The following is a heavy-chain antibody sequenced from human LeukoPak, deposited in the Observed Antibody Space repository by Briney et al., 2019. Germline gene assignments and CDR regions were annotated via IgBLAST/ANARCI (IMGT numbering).Heavy chain of an antibody. V-gene: IGHV4-38-2*02. CDR1: GYSFTSGHY. CDR3: AREWTTWGAFDI. J-gene: IGHJ3*02. CDR2: IYHTGSA. D-gene: IGHD2/OR15-2a*01. Sequence: SETLSLTCSVSGYSFTSGHYWGWIRQPPGKGLEWIANIYHTGSAHYNPSLKSRVTISVDTSKNQFSMKLSSVTAADAAVYFCAREWTTWGAFDIWGQGTMVTVSS.